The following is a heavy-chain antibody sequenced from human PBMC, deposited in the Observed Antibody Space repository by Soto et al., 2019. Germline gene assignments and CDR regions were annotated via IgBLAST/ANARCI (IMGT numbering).Heavy chain of an antibody. Sequence: PSETLSLTCAVYGGSFSGYYWSWIRQPPGKXLEWIGEINHSGSTNYNPSLKSRVTISVDTSKNQFSLKLSSVTAADTAVYYCARPPYYDFWSGSQPYYYYGMDVWGQGTTVTVSS. V-gene: IGHV4-34*01. D-gene: IGHD3-3*01. CDR2: INHSGST. CDR3: ARPPYYDFWSGSQPYYYYGMDV. J-gene: IGHJ6*02. CDR1: GGSFSGYY.